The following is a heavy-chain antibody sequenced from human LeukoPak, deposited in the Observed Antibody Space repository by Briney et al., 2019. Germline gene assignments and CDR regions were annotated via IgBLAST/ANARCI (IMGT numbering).Heavy chain of an antibody. Sequence: GGSLRLSCAASGFTFSSYAMSWVRQAPGKGLEWVSAISGSGGSTYYADSVKGRFTISRDNSKNTLYLQMNSLRAEDTAVYYCARDRGHSDYDPADAFDIWGQGTMVTVSS. CDR1: GFTFSSYA. V-gene: IGHV3-23*01. CDR3: ARDRGHSDYDPADAFDI. J-gene: IGHJ3*02. CDR2: ISGSGGST. D-gene: IGHD5-12*01.